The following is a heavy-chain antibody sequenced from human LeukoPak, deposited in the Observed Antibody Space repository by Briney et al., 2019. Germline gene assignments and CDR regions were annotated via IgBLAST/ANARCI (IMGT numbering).Heavy chain of an antibody. D-gene: IGHD3-22*01. CDR3: AKGEGDYYDSSGYEWFDY. CDR1: GFTFSSYA. CDR2: ISGSGGST. V-gene: IGHV3-23*01. Sequence: GGSLRLSCAASGFTFSSYAMSWVRQAPGKGLEWVSAISGSGGSTYYADSVKGRFTISRDNCRNTLYLQMNSLRAEDTAVYYCAKGEGDYYDSSGYEWFDYWGQGTLVTVSS. J-gene: IGHJ4*02.